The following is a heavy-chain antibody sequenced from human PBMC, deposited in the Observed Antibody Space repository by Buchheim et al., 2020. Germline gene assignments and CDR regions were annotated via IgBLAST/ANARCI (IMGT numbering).Heavy chain of an antibody. CDR1: GFTFSSYS. CDR3: ERDARRKGSSWPNFDY. V-gene: IGHV3-48*02. Sequence: EVQLVESGGGLVQPGGSLRLSCAASGFTFSSYSMNWVRQAPGKGLEWVSYISSSSSTIYYADSVKGRFTISRDNAKNSLYLQKNSLRDEDAAVYYCERDARRKGSSWPNFDYWGQGTL. D-gene: IGHD6-13*01. J-gene: IGHJ4*02. CDR2: ISSSSSTI.